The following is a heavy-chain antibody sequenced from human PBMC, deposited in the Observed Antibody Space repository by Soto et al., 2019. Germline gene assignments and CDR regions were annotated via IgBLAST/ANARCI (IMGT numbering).Heavy chain of an antibody. J-gene: IGHJ6*02. CDR2: IWYDGSNK. CDR3: ARDLQESFSNYYYYGRDV. CDR1: GFTFSSYG. D-gene: IGHD3-3*01. Sequence: SLRLSCAASGFTFSSYGMHWVRQAPGKGLGWVAVIWYDGSNKYFADSVKGRFTISRDNSKNTLYLQMNSLRAEDTAVYYCARDLQESFSNYYYYGRDVCSQGTTGTVSS. V-gene: IGHV3-33*01.